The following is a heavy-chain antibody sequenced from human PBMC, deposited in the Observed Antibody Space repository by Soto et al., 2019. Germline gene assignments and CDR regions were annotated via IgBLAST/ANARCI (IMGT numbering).Heavy chain of an antibody. J-gene: IGHJ4*02. Sequence: QVQLVESGGGVVQPGRSLRLSCAASGFTFSSYAMHWVRQAPGKGLEWVAVISYDGSNKYYADSVKGRFTISRDNSKNTLYLQTNSLRAEDTAVYYCARPLGVVYGGTFDYWGQGTLVTVSS. CDR1: GFTFSSYA. CDR3: ARPLGVVYGGTFDY. CDR2: ISYDGSNK. V-gene: IGHV3-30-3*01. D-gene: IGHD4-17*01.